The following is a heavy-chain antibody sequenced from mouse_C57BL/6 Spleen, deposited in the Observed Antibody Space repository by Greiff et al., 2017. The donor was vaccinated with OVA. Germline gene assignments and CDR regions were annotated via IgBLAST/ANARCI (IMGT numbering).Heavy chain of an antibody. D-gene: IGHD2-10*02. CDR2: IDPSDSET. J-gene: IGHJ4*01. CDR3: AGYGDAMDY. Sequence: QVQLKQPGAELVSPGSSVKLSCKASGYTFTSYWMHWVKQRPIQGLEWIGNIDPSDSETHYNQQFKDKATLTVDKSSSTAYMQLSSLTSEDSAVYYCAGYGDAMDYWGQGTSVTVSS. V-gene: IGHV1-52*01. CDR1: GYTFTSYW.